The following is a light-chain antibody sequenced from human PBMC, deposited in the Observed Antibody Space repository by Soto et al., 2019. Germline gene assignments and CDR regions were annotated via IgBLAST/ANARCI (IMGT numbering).Light chain of an antibody. CDR3: QQYNKWPLT. CDR1: QRISSN. CDR2: GAS. J-gene: IGKJ4*01. Sequence: EVVMTQSPATLSVSPGERATLSCRANQRISSNLAWYLQKPGQAPRLLIYGASTSDTGIPARVSGSWYGTEFAITISSLQSEDFAMYDCQQYNKWPLTFGGGTKVEIK. V-gene: IGKV3-15*01.